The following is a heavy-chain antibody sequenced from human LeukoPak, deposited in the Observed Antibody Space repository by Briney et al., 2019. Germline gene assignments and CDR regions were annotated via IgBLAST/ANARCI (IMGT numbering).Heavy chain of an antibody. J-gene: IGHJ6*03. V-gene: IGHV3-23*01. D-gene: IGHD3-3*01. Sequence: GGSLRLSCAASGFTFSSYAMSWVRQAPGKGLEWVSAISGSGGSTYYADSVKGRFTISRDNSKNTLYLQMNSLRAEDTAVYYCARTYYNFWSGYTNYYYMDVWGKGTTVTVSS. CDR1: GFTFSSYA. CDR2: ISGSGGST. CDR3: ARTYYNFWSGYTNYYYMDV.